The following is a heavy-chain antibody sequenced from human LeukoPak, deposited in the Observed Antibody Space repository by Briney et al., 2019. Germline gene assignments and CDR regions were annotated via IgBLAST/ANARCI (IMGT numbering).Heavy chain of an antibody. V-gene: IGHV1-18*01. Sequence: ASVKVSCKASGYTFTDYSISWVRQAPGQGLEWMGWISAYNGNTNSPQKLQGRVTMSTDTYTSTAYMELWRLRSDDTAVHYWARVRGRLRRDYYDSTGYQNDAFDIWGQGTMVTVSS. D-gene: IGHD3-22*01. CDR2: ISAYNGNT. CDR1: GYTFTDYS. CDR3: ARVRGRLRRDYYDSTGYQNDAFDI. J-gene: IGHJ3*02.